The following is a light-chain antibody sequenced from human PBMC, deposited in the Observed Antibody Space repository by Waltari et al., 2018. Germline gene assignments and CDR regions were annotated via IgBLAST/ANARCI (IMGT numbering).Light chain of an antibody. CDR3: QQYKTYSGT. CDR2: KAS. Sequence: DIQITQSPSTLSASVGDSVTITCRASQSSRSWLAWDHQKPRKAPKLLSDKASNLESGVPSWVSCSGSGTEFTRTISSLKPDDCATYYCQQYKTYSGTFGQGTKVEIK. V-gene: IGKV1-5*03. J-gene: IGKJ1*01. CDR1: QSSRSW.